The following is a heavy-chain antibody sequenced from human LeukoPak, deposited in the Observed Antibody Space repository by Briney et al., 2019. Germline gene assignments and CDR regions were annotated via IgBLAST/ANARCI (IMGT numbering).Heavy chain of an antibody. CDR2: ISAYNGNT. D-gene: IGHD6-19*01. J-gene: IGHJ6*03. Sequence: ASVKVSCTASGYTFTSYGISWVRQAPGQGLEWMGWISAYNGNTNYAQKLQGRVTMTTDTSTSTAYMELRSLRSDDTAVYYCARQPGIAVAGIYYYYYYMDVWGKGTTVTVSS. V-gene: IGHV1-18*01. CDR1: GYTFTSYG. CDR3: ARQPGIAVAGIYYYYYYMDV.